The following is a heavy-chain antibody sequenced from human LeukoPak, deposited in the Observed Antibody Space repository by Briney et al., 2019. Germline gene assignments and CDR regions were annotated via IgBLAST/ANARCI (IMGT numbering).Heavy chain of an antibody. CDR3: ARDSLSGSSDY. Sequence: ASVKVSCKASGYTFTGYYIHWVRQAPGQGLEWMGLMNPNSGDTTYAQKFQGRVTMTRDTSIGTAYMELNRLRSDETAVYYCARDSLSGSSDYWGQGTLVTVSS. V-gene: IGHV1-2*02. D-gene: IGHD1-26*01. J-gene: IGHJ4*02. CDR1: GYTFTGYY. CDR2: MNPNSGDT.